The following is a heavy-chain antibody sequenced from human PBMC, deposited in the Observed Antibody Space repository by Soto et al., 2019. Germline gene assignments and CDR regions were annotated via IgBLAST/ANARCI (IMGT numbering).Heavy chain of an antibody. CDR1: GGSFSGYY. Sequence: SETLSLTCAVYGGSFSGYYWSWIRQPPGKGLEWIGEIGHSGSTNYNPSLKSRVTISVDTSKNQFSLKLSSVTAADTAVYYCARARIAARRNWFDPWGQGTLVTVSS. D-gene: IGHD6-6*01. CDR3: ARARIAARRNWFDP. J-gene: IGHJ5*02. CDR2: IGHSGST. V-gene: IGHV4-34*01.